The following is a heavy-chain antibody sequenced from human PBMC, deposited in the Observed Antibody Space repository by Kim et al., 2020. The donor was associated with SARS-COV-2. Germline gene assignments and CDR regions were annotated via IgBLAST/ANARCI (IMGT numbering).Heavy chain of an antibody. V-gene: IGHV4-28*01. CDR2: IYYSGST. CDR3: ARIYSSGWRTTYWYFDL. J-gene: IGHJ2*01. Sequence: SETLSLTCAVSGYSISSSNWWGWIRQPPGKGLEWIGYIYYSGSTYYNPSLKSRVTMSVDTSKNQFSLKLSSVTAVDTAVYYCARIYSSGWRTTYWYFDLWGRGTLVTVSS. CDR1: GYSISSSNW. D-gene: IGHD6-19*01.